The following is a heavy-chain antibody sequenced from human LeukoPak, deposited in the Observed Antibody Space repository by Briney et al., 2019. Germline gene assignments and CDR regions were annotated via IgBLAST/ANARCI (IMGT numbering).Heavy chain of an antibody. V-gene: IGHV4-34*01. CDR2: IHHRAGA. CDR3: ARGPVRDDGLTGISYYFGLDV. D-gene: IGHD2-21*02. Sequence: SETLSLTCAVYGGSFTDYYWSWIRHLPGKGLEWIGEIHHRAGANYNPSLWGRVTISADTSKNQFSLHLTSATAADTATFYCARGPVRDDGLTGISYYFGLDVWGHGTTVTVFS. J-gene: IGHJ6*02. CDR1: GGSFTDYY.